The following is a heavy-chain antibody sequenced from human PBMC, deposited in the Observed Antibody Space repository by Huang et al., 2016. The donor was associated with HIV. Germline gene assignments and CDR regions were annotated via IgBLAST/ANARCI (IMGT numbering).Heavy chain of an antibody. Sequence: EVELVESGGGLVKPGGSLRLSCAASGFAFSSYGMNWVRQGPGNGLEWVAFIGSVSSYRSYADSVKGRVTSSRDNAKSSSYLQLDSLRAEDTAVYYCAYQQWLVGGLNHWGQGTLVVVSS. V-gene: IGHV3-21*02. D-gene: IGHD6-19*01. CDR3: AYQQWLVGGLNH. CDR1: GFAFSSYG. J-gene: IGHJ5*02. CDR2: IGSVSSYR.